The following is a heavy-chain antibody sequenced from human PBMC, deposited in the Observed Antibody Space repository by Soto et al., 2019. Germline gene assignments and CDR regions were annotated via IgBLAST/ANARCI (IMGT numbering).Heavy chain of an antibody. Sequence: VGSLRLSCAASGFTFSNYGMHWVRQAPGKGLEWVTFISYDGRKIYYADSVKGRFTISRDNSKNTLYLQMNSLRGEDTAVFHCAKAGGDGYYYGMDVCGQGTTLTVSS. V-gene: IGHV3-30*18. D-gene: IGHD2-21*02. J-gene: IGHJ6*02. CDR2: ISYDGRKI. CDR3: AKAGGDGYYYGMDV. CDR1: GFTFSNYG.